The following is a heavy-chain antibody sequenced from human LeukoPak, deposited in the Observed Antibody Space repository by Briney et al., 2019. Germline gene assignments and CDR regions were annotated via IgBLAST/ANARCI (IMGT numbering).Heavy chain of an antibody. CDR3: ARIRGVVRATITDLFGDY. CDR2: ISSSSSYI. J-gene: IGHJ4*02. V-gene: IGHV3-21*01. CDR1: GFTFSSYS. Sequence: PGGSLRLSCAASGFTFSSYSMNWVRQAPGKGLEWVSSISSSSSYIYYADSVKGRFTISRDNSKNTLYLQMNSLRAEDTAVYYCARIRGVVRATITDLFGDYWGQGTLVTVSS. D-gene: IGHD1-26*01.